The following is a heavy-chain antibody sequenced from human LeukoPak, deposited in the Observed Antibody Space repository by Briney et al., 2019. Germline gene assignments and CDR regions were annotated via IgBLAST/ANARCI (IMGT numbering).Heavy chain of an antibody. CDR2: IYYSGST. CDR1: GGSISSYY. V-gene: IGHV4-59*08. Sequence: SETLSLTCTVSGGSISSYYWSWVRQPPGKGLEWIGYIYYSGSTNYNPSLKSRVTISVDTSKNQFSLKLSSVTAADTAVYYCARQGIVVPAFDYWGQGTLVTVSS. J-gene: IGHJ4*02. CDR3: ARQGIVVPAFDY. D-gene: IGHD3-22*01.